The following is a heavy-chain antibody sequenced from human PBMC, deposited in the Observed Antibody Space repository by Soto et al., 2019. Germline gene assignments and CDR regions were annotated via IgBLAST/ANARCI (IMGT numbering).Heavy chain of an antibody. CDR3: AGITMIVVGAYGMDV. D-gene: IGHD3-22*01. J-gene: IGHJ6*02. CDR1: GYTLTELS. CDR2: FDPEDAEI. V-gene: IGHV1-24*01. Sequence: ASVKVSCKVSGYTLTELSMHWVRQAPGKGLEWMGGFDPEDAEIIYAQKFQGRVTMTEDTSTDTAFMELSSLRSEDTAVYYCAGITMIVVGAYGMDVWGQGTTVTVSS.